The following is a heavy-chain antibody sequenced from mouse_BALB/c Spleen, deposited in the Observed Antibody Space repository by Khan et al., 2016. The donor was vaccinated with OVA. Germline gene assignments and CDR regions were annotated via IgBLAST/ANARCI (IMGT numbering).Heavy chain of an antibody. D-gene: IGHD1-3*01. V-gene: IGHV1S135*01. Sequence: EVQLQESGPELLKPGASVKISCKASGYSFTSYYMHWVKQSHGKSLEWIGYIDPFNGGSTYNQKFKGKATLTVDKSSSTAYMHLSSLTSEDSAVYGCTILGLNSWFAYWGQGTLVTVSA. CDR2: IDPFNGGS. CDR1: GYSFTSYY. CDR3: TILGLNSWFAY. J-gene: IGHJ3*01.